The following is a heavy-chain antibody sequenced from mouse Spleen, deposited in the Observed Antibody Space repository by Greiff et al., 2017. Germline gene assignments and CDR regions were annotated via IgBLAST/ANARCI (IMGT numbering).Heavy chain of an antibody. CDR3: ASQIYYDYEDWYFDV. D-gene: IGHD2-4*01. CDR2: IWTGGGT. V-gene: IGHV2-9-1*01. Sequence: QVQLKESGPGLVAPSQSLSITCTVSGFSLTSYAISWVRQPPGKGLEWLGVIWTGGGTNYNSALKSRLSISKDNSKSQVFLKMNSLQTDDTARYYCASQIYYDYEDWYFDVWGAGTTVTVSS. J-gene: IGHJ1*01. CDR1: GFSLTSYA.